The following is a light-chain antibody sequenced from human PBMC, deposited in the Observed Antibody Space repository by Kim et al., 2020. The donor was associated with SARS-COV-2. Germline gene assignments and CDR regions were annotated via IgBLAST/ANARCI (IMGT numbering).Light chain of an antibody. CDR2: RNT. V-gene: IGLV1-47*01. CDR3: ATWDDTLSGPGV. J-gene: IGLJ3*02. Sequence: QRVTISCSGSTPIIGSDDVYWYQQLPGTAPKLLIYRNTKRPSGVPDRFSGSKSGTSASLAISGLRSEDEADYYCATWDDTLSGPGVFGGGTQLNVL. CDR1: TPIIGSDD.